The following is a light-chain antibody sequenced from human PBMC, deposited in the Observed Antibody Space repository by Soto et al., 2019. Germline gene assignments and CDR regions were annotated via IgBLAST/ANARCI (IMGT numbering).Light chain of an antibody. Sequence: EIVLTQFPATLSLSPGDGDTLSCRASQSVSSYLAWYQQKRGQAPRLLIYDSSNRATGIPARFSGSGSGTDFSLIISSLEPEDFAVYYCQQRSVWPLTFGGGTKVEIK. J-gene: IGKJ4*01. CDR3: QQRSVWPLT. CDR1: QSVSSY. V-gene: IGKV3-11*01. CDR2: DSS.